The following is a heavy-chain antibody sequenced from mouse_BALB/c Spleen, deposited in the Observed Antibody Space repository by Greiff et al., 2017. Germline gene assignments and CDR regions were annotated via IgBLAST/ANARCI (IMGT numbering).Heavy chain of an antibody. CDR2: ISSGGCYT. CDR3: ARPTDAYWYFDV. J-gene: IGHJ1*01. V-gene: IGHV5-9-3*01. CDR1: GFTFSSYA. Sequence: EVKLVESGGGLVKPGGSLKLSCAASGFTFSSYAMSWVRQTPEKRLEWVATISSGGCYTYYPDSVKGRFTISRDNAKNTLYLQMSSLRSEDTAMYYCARPTDAYWYFDVWGAGTTVTVSS.